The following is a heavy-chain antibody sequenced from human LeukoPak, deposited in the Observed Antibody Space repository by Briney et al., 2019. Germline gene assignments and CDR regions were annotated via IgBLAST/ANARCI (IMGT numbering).Heavy chain of an antibody. CDR1: GGSFSGYY. Sequence: SETLSLTCAVYGGSFSGYYWSWIRQPPGKGLEWIEEINHSGSTNYNPSLKSRVTISVDTSKNQFSLKLSSVTAADTAVYYCARALYSSGWYFYWGQGTLVTVSS. V-gene: IGHV4-34*01. CDR2: INHSGST. CDR3: ARALYSSGWYFY. D-gene: IGHD6-19*01. J-gene: IGHJ4*02.